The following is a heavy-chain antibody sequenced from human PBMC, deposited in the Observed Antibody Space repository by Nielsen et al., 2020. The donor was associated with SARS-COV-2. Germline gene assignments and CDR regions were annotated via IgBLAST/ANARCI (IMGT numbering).Heavy chain of an antibody. CDR1: GFTFTSSA. J-gene: IGHJ6*02. CDR2: IVVGSGNT. D-gene: IGHD3-22*01. V-gene: IGHV1-58*01. Sequence: SVKVSCKASGFTFTSSAAQWVRQARGQRLEWIGWIVVGSGNTNYAQKFQERVTITRDMSTSTAYMELSSLRSEDTAVYYCAAESDSSGYYYYYGMDVWGQGTTVTVSS. CDR3: AAESDSSGYYYYYGMDV.